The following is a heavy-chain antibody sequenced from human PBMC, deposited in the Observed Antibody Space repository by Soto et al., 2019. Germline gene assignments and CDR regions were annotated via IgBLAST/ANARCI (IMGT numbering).Heavy chain of an antibody. D-gene: IGHD3-16*01. CDR3: AKDHGGGTYFFYTYMDV. J-gene: IGHJ6*03. CDR1: GFTFVDYA. V-gene: IGHV3-9*01. CDR2: ISWNSGSV. Sequence: EVQLVESGGGWIQPGRSLRLSCAASGFTFVDYAMHWGRQPPGKGLVGVSTISWNSGSVSYADSVRGRFTISRDNAKNALYLQMNSLRVEDTALYYCAKDHGGGTYFFYTYMDVWGKGTTVTVS.